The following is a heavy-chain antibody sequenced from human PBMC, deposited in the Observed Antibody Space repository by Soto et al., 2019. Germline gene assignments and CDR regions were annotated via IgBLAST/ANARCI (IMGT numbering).Heavy chain of an antibody. V-gene: IGHV3-23*01. CDR1: GFTFHDYA. CDR3: VKEVETVGLVAFAL. D-gene: IGHD5-18*01. CDR2: IAFTGSAT. Sequence: PGGSLRLSCATSGFTFHDYAMSWVRQAPGKGLEWVAAIAFTGSATYYADSVKGRFTISRDNSKNIVYLQMNSLRVDDTALYYCVKEVETVGLVAFALWGQGTLVTVSS. J-gene: IGHJ4*02.